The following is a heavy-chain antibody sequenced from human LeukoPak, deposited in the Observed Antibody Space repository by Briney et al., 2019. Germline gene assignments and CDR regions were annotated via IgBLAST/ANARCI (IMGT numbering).Heavy chain of an antibody. CDR2: ISSSSSTI. Sequence: PGGSLRLSCAASGFTFSSYSMNWVRQAPGKGLEWVSYISSSSSTIYYADSVKGRFTISRDNAKNSLYLQMNSLRAEDTPVHYCPRDRGAPADYSREGTLVTDSS. V-gene: IGHV3-48*01. J-gene: IGHJ4*02. CDR1: GFTFSSYS. CDR3: PRDRGAPADY. D-gene: IGHD5-24*01.